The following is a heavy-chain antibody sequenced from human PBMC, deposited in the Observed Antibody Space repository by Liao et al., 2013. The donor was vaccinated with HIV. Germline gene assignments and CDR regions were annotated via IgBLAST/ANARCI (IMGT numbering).Heavy chain of an antibody. CDR3: AREWRPQPSGWFDP. CDR2: TSYSDNT. J-gene: IGHJ5*02. Sequence: QVRLEEWGAGLLKPSETLSLTCTVSGGSITSYYWSWIRQSAGKGLEWIGRTSYSDNTMYNPSLKSRVTMSVDSSKSQVSLKLTSVTAADTAVYYCAREWRPQPSGWFDPWGRGSPGHRVF. D-gene: IGHD5-12*01. V-gene: IGHV4-4*07. CDR1: GGSITSYY.